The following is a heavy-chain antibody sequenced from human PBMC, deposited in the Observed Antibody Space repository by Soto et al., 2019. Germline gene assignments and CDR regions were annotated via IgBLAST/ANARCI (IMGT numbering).Heavy chain of an antibody. CDR2: IWYDGSNK. D-gene: IGHD5-18*01. V-gene: IGHV3-33*01. J-gene: IGHJ5*02. CDR3: ARDRGYSSRPPNWFDP. Sequence: QVQLVESGGGVVQPGRSLRLSCAASGFTFSSYGMHWVRQAPGKGLEWVAVIWYDGSNKYYADSVKGRFTISRDNSKNTLYLQMNSLRAEDTAVYYCARDRGYSSRPPNWFDPWGQGTLVTVSS. CDR1: GFTFSSYG.